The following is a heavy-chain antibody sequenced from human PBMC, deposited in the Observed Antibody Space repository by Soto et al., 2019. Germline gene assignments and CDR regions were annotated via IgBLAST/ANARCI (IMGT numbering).Heavy chain of an antibody. CDR1: GGSFNDYW. CDR3: SRGRDYTWTF. D-gene: IGHD3-16*01. J-gene: IGHJ4*02. V-gene: IGHV4-34*01. CDR2: INHSGIT. Sequence: QVQLQQWGAGLLKPSETLSLTCAVYGGSFNDYWWSWIRQPPGKGLEWIGEINHSGITNYNPSLKSRVTMSVDTSKSLVSRKLSSVTAADTAVYYCSRGRDYTWTFGGQGTLVTVSS.